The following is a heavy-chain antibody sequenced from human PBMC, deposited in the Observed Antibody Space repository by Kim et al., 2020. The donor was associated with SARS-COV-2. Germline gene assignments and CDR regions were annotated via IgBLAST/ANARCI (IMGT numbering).Heavy chain of an antibody. V-gene: IGHV3-7*01. Sequence: GGSLRLSCAASGFTFTKYWMSWVRQAPEKGLEWAANIKEDGSEKYYVDSVKGRFTISRDNAKNSLYLQMNSLRVEDTAIYFCGRDYSDWGQGTLVTVSS. CDR2: IKEDGSEK. D-gene: IGHD6-13*01. J-gene: IGHJ4*02. CDR3: GRDYSD. CDR1: GFTFTKYW.